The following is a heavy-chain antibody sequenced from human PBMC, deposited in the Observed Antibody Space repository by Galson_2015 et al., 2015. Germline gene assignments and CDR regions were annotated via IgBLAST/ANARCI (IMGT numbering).Heavy chain of an antibody. CDR3: ARDDSGGSYSFDY. CDR1: LFTFSSYG. V-gene: IGHV3-33*01. CDR2: IWYDGKNK. Sequence: SLRLSCAASLFTFSSYGMHWVRQAPGKGLEWVAVIWYDGKNKYYADSVKGRFTISRDTSKNTLYLQMNSLRAEDTAVYYCARDDSGGSYSFDYWGQGTLVTVSS. J-gene: IGHJ4*02. D-gene: IGHD1-26*01.